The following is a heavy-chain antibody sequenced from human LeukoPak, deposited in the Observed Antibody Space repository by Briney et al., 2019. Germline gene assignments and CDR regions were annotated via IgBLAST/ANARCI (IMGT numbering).Heavy chain of an antibody. CDR2: IYPGDSDT. J-gene: IGHJ4*02. CDR1: GYRFTSYW. D-gene: IGHD6-6*01. V-gene: IGHV5-51*01. CDR3: ARTTDSSSSAFDY. Sequence: GESLKISCKGSGYRFTSYWIGWVRQMPGKGLEWMGIIYPGDSDTRYSPSFQGQVTISADKSISTAYLQWSSLKASDTAMYYCARTTDSSSSAFDYWGQGTLVTVSS.